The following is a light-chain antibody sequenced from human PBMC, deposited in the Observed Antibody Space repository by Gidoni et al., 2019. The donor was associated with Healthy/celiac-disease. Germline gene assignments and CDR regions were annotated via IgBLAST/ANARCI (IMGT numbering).Light chain of an antibody. Sequence: EIVMTQSPATLSVSPGERATLSCRASQSFSSNLAWYQQKPGQGPRLLIYGASTRAPGIPARFSGSGSGTEFTLTISSMQSEDFAVYYCQQYNNWPPPTFGQGTKVEIK. J-gene: IGKJ1*01. CDR1: QSFSSN. CDR2: GAS. CDR3: QQYNNWPPPT. V-gene: IGKV3-15*01.